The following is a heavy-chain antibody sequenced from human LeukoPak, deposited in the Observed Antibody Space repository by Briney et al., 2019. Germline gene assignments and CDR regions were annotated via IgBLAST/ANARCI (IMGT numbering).Heavy chain of an antibody. CDR2: IYSNGNT. V-gene: IGHV3-66*01. J-gene: IGHJ4*02. Sequence: GGSLRLSCAASGFSVSNNYMSWVRQTPGKGLEWVSVIYSNGNTDYADSVKGRFFISRDNSKNTLYLQINSLRAEDTAVYFCARESGFGELFPFSFDYWGQGILVTVSS. D-gene: IGHD3-10*01. CDR3: ARESGFGELFPFSFDY. CDR1: GFSVSNNY.